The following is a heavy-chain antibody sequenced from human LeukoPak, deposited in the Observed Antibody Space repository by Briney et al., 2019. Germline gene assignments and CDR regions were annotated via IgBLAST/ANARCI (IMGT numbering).Heavy chain of an antibody. CDR3: ARETVLPAASRDHWFDP. J-gene: IGHJ5*02. CDR1: GVSISSGGYY. Sequence: SQTLSLTCTVSGVSISSGGYYWNWIRQLSGKGLEWIGFIYHSGSTHYNPSLRSRVTILVDTSKNQFSLKLSSVTAADSPIYYCARETVLPAASRDHWFDPWGQGTLVTVSS. CDR2: IYHSGST. V-gene: IGHV4-31*03. D-gene: IGHD2-2*01.